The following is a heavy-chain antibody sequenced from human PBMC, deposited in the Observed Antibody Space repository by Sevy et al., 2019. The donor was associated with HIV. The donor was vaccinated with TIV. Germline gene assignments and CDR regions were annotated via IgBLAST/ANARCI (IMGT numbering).Heavy chain of an antibody. CDR2: INHSGST. D-gene: IGHD2-2*01. Sequence: SETLSLTCAVYGGSFSGYYWSWIRQPPGKGLEWIGEINHSGSTNCNPSLKSRVTISVDTSKNQFSLKLSSVTAADTAVYYCARGERSEDIVVVPAANLFDYWGQGTLVTVSS. V-gene: IGHV4-34*01. CDR1: GGSFSGYY. CDR3: ARGERSEDIVVVPAANLFDY. J-gene: IGHJ4*02.